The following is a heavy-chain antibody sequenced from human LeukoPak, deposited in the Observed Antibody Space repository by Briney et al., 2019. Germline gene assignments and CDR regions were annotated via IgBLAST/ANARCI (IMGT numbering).Heavy chain of an antibody. CDR1: GGSISSSDSY. Sequence: SETLSLTCTVSGGSISSSDSYWGWIRQPPGKGLEWIGSMYYSGSTYYNLSLKSRVTISVDASKNQFSLKLNSVTAADTAVYYCARHPPRDCSSSSCYKRWFDPWGQGTLVTVSS. J-gene: IGHJ5*02. D-gene: IGHD2-2*02. CDR3: ARHPPRDCSSSSCYKRWFDP. CDR2: MYYSGST. V-gene: IGHV4-39*01.